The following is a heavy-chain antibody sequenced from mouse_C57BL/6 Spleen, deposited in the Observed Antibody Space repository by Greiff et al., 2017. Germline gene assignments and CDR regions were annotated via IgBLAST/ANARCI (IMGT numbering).Heavy chain of an antibody. Sequence: QVQLQQPGAELVRPGSSVKLSCKASGYTFTSCWMHWVKQRPIQGLEWIGNIDPSDSETHYNQKFKDKATLTVDKSSSTAYMQLSSLTSEDSAVYYCARQRRYWYFDVWGTGTTVTVSS. CDR3: ARQRRYWYFDV. V-gene: IGHV1-52*01. CDR1: GYTFTSCW. CDR2: IDPSDSET. J-gene: IGHJ1*03.